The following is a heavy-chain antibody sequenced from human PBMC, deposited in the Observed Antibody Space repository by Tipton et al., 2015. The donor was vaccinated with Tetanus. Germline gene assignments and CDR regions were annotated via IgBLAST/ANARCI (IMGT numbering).Heavy chain of an antibody. V-gene: IGHV4-34*01. CDR3: VFKPDYFGTGSPPFDY. Sequence: LRLSCAVYGGSFSGYYWSWIRQTPGKGLEWIGEINHSGGTNYNPSLKSRVSISVDTTKKQLYLNLTSVTAADTAVYYCVFKPDYFGTGSPPFDYWGQGPLVTVSS. CDR1: GGSFSGYY. CDR2: INHSGGT. J-gene: IGHJ4*02. D-gene: IGHD3-10*01.